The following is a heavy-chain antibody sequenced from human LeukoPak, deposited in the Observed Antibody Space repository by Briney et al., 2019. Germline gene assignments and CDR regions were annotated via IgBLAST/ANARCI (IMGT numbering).Heavy chain of an antibody. J-gene: IGHJ6*03. Sequence: SETLSLTCTVSGGSISSSSYYGGWVRQPPGKGLEWIGSIYYSGSTYYNPSLKSRVTISVDTSKNQFSLKLSSVTAADTAVYYCARIHGSGSYYNFGDYYYMDVWGKGTTVTVSS. CDR1: GGSISSSSYY. V-gene: IGHV4-39*01. CDR3: ARIHGSGSYYNFGDYYYMDV. D-gene: IGHD3-10*01. CDR2: IYYSGST.